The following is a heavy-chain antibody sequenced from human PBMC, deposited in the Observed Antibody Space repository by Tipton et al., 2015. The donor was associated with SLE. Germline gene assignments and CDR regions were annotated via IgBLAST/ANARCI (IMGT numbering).Heavy chain of an antibody. Sequence: SLRLSCAASGFTFSNAWVSWVRQAPGKGLEWVGRIKSKTDGGTTDYAAPVKGRFTISRDDSKNTLYLQMNSLKTEDTAVYYCTTDHYYGSGSYSTFDYWGQGTLVTVSS. V-gene: IGHV3-15*01. CDR3: TTDHYYGSGSYSTFDY. CDR2: IKSKTDGGTT. J-gene: IGHJ4*02. CDR1: GFTFSNAW. D-gene: IGHD3-10*01.